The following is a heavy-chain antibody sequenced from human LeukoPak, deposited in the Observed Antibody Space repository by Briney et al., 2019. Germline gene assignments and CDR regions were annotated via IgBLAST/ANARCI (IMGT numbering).Heavy chain of an antibody. CDR3: AKGGDYGDPTGHDAFDI. CDR2: ISWNSGSI. V-gene: IGHV3-9*01. D-gene: IGHD4-17*01. J-gene: IGHJ3*02. CDR1: GYTFDDYA. Sequence: SLRLSCAAHGYTFDDYAMHCVRQAPGKGLEWVSGISWNSGSIGYADSVKGRFTISRDNAKNSLYLQMNSLRAEDTALYYCAKGGDYGDPTGHDAFDIWGQGTMVTVSS.